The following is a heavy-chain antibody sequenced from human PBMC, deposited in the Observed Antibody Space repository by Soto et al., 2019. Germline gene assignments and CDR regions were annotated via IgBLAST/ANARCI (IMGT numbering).Heavy chain of an antibody. D-gene: IGHD6-19*01. CDR1: GYTFTGYY. J-gene: IGHJ6*02. CDR3: ARDLAVAGTPPYYYYGMDV. V-gene: IGHV1-2*04. Sequence: ASVKVSCKASGYTFTGYYMHWVRQAPGKGLEWMGWINPNSGGTNYAQKFQGWVTMTRDTSISTAYMELSRLRSDDTAVYYCARDLAVAGTPPYYYYGMDVWGQGTTVTVSS. CDR2: INPNSGGT.